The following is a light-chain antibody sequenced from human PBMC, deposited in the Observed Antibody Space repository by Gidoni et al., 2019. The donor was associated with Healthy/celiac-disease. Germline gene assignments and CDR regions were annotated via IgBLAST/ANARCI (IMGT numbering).Light chain of an antibody. V-gene: IGLV2-14*01. Sequence: QSALTQPASVSGSHGQSITISCTGTSSDVGGYIYVSWYQQHPGNAPTLIIYEVSNRPSGVSTRFSGPNSGTTASLTISGPQAEVEADYYCSSYTSSSTLTYWVFGGGTKLTVL. J-gene: IGLJ3*02. CDR1: SSDVGGYIY. CDR3: SSYTSSSTLTYWV. CDR2: EVS.